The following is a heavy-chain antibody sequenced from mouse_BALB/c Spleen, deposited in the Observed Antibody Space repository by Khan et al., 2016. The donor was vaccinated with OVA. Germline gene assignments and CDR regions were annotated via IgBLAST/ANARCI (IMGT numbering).Heavy chain of an antibody. V-gene: IGHV3-2*02. Sequence: VQLKESGPGLVKPSQSLSLTCTVTGYSITSDYAWNWIRQFPGNKLEWMGYINYSGATSYLPPLKSRISITRDTSKNQFFLQLNSVTTEDSATYYCARWFTYWGQGTLVTVS. CDR3: ARWFTY. CDR1: GYSITSDYA. J-gene: IGHJ3*01. CDR2: INYSGAT.